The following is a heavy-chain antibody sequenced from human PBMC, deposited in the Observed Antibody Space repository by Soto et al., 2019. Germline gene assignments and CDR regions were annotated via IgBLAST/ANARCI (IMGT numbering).Heavy chain of an antibody. CDR3: ARFEIAARPYYFDY. V-gene: IGHV4-34*01. CDR2: INHSGST. J-gene: IGHJ4*02. Sequence: SETLSLTCAVYGGSFSGYYWSWIRQPPGKGLEWIGEINHSGSTNYNPSLKSRVTISVDTSKNQFSLKLSSVTAADTAVYYCARFEIAARPYYFDYWGQGTLVTVSS. D-gene: IGHD6-6*01. CDR1: GGSFSGYY.